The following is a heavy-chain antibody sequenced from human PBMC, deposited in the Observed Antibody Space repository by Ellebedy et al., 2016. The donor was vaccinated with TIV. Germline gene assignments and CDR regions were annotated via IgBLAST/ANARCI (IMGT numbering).Heavy chain of an antibody. D-gene: IGHD3-10*01. J-gene: IGHJ2*01. CDR2: IAVYNGHT. V-gene: IGHV1-18*01. CDR1: GYTFTRCG. Sequence: ASVKVSXXVSGYTFTRCGMSWVRQAPGQGLEWMGWIAVYNGHTKYAQKFQDRDVMTTETATSTVYMELRSLRSDDTAVYYCARSRLGGGHWYFDFWGRGTLVTVSS. CDR3: ARSRLGGGHWYFDF.